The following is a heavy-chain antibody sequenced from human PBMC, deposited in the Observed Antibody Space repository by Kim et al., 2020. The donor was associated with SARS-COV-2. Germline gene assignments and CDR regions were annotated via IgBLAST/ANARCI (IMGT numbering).Heavy chain of an antibody. Sequence: VSVKVSCKGSGYTLSELSMHWVRQTPGKGLEWMGGFDSEEGEIVYAQKFQGRLMKTEDSSTDTAYMALRSLRSEDTAMYFCAAAPSRTPVSGSVFFYYWG. V-gene: IGHV1-24*01. CDR2: FDSEEGEI. J-gene: IGHJ4*01. CDR1: GYTLSELS. D-gene: IGHD6-19*01. CDR3: AAAPSRTPVSGSVFFYY.